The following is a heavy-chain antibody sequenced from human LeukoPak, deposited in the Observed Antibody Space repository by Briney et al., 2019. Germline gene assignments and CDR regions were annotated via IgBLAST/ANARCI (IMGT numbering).Heavy chain of an antibody. D-gene: IGHD4-17*01. CDR3: ARDYYGDYGD. CDR2: ISSSGSTI. CDR1: GFTFSSYE. Sequence: PGGSLRLSCAASGFTFSSYEMNWVRQAPGKWLEWVSYISSSGSTIYYADSVKGRFTISRDNAKNSLYLQMNSLRAEDTAVYYCARDYYGDYGDWGQGTLVTVSS. V-gene: IGHV3-48*03. J-gene: IGHJ4*02.